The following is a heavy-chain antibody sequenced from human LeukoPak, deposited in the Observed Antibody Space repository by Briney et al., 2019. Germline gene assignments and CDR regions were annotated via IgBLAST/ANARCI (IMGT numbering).Heavy chain of an antibody. CDR3: AKTTENYYDSSGYYDY. CDR1: GFTFSSYA. J-gene: IGHJ4*02. D-gene: IGHD3-22*01. Sequence: GGSLRLSCAASGFTFSSYAMSWVRQAPGKGLEWVSAISGSGGSTYYADSVKGRFTISRDNSKNTLYLQMNSLRAEDTAVYYCAKTTENYYDSSGYYDYWGQGTLVTVSS. V-gene: IGHV3-23*01. CDR2: ISGSGGST.